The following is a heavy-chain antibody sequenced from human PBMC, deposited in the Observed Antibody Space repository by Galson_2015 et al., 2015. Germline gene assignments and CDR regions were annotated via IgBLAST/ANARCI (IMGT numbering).Heavy chain of an antibody. CDR2: INSDGSST. D-gene: IGHD3-22*01. V-gene: IGHV3-74*01. J-gene: IGHJ6*02. CDR3: ARDRRYYDSSGYYGGGMDV. Sequence: SLRLSCAASGFTFSSYWMHWVRQAPGKGLVWVSRINSDGSSTSYADSVKGRFTISRDNAKNTLYLQMNSLRAEDTAVYYCARDRRYYDSSGYYGGGMDVWGQRTTVTVSS. CDR1: GFTFSSYW.